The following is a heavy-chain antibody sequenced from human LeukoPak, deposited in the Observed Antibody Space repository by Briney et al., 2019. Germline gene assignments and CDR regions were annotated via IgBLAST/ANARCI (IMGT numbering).Heavy chain of an antibody. V-gene: IGHV4-59*10. Sequence: SETLSLTCAVYGGSFSGYYWSWIRQPAGKGLEWIGRIYTSGSTNYNPSLKSRVTISVDTSKNQFSLKLSSVTAADTAVYYCARHDIRRDGYNYGMDVWGQGTTVTVSS. CDR3: ARHDIRRDGYNYGMDV. CDR2: IYTSGST. J-gene: IGHJ6*02. D-gene: IGHD5-24*01. CDR1: GGSFSGYY.